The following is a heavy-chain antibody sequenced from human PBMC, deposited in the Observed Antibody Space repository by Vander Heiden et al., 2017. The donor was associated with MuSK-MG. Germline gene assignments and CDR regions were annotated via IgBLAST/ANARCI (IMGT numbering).Heavy chain of an antibody. CDR1: GGSFSGYY. D-gene: IGHD6-19*01. Sequence: QVQLQQWGAGLLKPSETLSLTCAVYGGSFSGYYWSWIRQPPGKGLEWIGEINHSGSTDYNPSLKRRVTISVDTSKNQFSLKLSSVTAADTAVYYCTRGSSVWLGGYYYHYVMDVWGLGTTVTVSS. V-gene: IGHV4-34*02. CDR2: INHSGST. J-gene: IGHJ6*02. CDR3: TRGSSVWLGGYYYHYVMDV.